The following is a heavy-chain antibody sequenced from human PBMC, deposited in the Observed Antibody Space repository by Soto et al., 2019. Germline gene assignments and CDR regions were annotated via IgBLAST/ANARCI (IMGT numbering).Heavy chain of an antibody. V-gene: IGHV4-59*08. J-gene: IGHJ4*02. CDR3: ARLPPSPYNRNDGTPCFDY. CDR1: GGSISSYY. CDR2: IYYSGST. Sequence: SETLSLTCTVSGGSISSYYWSWIRQPPGKGLEWIGYIYYSGSTNYNPSLKSRVTISVDTSKNQFSLKLSSVTAADTAVYYCARLPPSPYNRNDGTPCFDYWGQGTLVTVSS. D-gene: IGHD1-20*01.